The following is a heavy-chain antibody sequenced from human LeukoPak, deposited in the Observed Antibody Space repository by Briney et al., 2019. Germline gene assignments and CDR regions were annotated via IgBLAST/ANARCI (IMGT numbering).Heavy chain of an antibody. Sequence: ASVKVSCKGSGYSLTELSMHWVRQAPGKGLEWMGGFDPEDGETIYAQKFQGRVTMTEDTSTDTAYMELSSLRSEDTAVYYCATDRGARITMIDFQHWGQGTLVTVSS. J-gene: IGHJ1*01. CDR2: FDPEDGET. V-gene: IGHV1-24*01. CDR3: ATDRGARITMIDFQH. CDR1: GYSLTELS. D-gene: IGHD3-22*01.